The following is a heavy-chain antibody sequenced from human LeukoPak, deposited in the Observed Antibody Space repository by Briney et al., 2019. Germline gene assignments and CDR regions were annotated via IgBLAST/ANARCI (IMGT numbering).Heavy chain of an antibody. CDR2: IYSGGST. D-gene: IGHD3-10*01. J-gene: IGHJ4*02. V-gene: IGHV3-53*01. CDR1: GFTVSSNY. Sequence: GGSLRLSCAASGFTVSSNYMSWVRQAPGKGLEWVSVIYSGGSTYYADSVKGRFTISRDNSKNTLYLQMNSLRAEDTAVYYCARGYGSGSYQYIDYWGQGTLVTVSS. CDR3: ARGYGSGSYQYIDY.